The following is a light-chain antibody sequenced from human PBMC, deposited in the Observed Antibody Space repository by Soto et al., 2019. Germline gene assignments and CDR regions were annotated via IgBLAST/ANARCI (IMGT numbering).Light chain of an antibody. CDR2: FAS. CDR3: LQFTAWPLT. Sequence: VSPGEKATLSCRASQTVYNNLAWYQQKPGQAPRLLVYFASTRATGVPARFSGSGSGTEFSLTISSLQSEDFALYYCLQFTAWPLTFGGGTKVETK. V-gene: IGKV3-15*01. CDR1: QTVYNN. J-gene: IGKJ4*01.